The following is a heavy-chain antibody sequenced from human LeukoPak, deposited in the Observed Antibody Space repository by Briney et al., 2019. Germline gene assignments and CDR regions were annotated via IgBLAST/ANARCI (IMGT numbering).Heavy chain of an antibody. D-gene: IGHD5-12*01. CDR2: IRSKVHDWTP. CDR1: GFTFGEYG. Sequence: PGGSLRLSCTTSGFTFGEYGFNWVRQAPGKGLEWVGFIRSKVHDWTPQYAASVRSRFTISRDDSKGIAYLEMSSLITEDTAVYFCTRAGGYDNFLDYWGQGTPVTASS. CDR3: TRAGGYDNFLDY. J-gene: IGHJ4*02. V-gene: IGHV3-49*04.